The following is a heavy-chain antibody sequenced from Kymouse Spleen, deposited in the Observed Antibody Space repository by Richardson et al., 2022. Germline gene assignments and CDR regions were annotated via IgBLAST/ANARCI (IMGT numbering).Heavy chain of an antibody. Sequence: EVQLVESGGGLVQPGRSLRLSCAASGFTFDDYAMHWVRQAPGKGLEWVSGISWNSGSIGYADSVKGRFTISRDNAKNSLYLQMNSLRAEDTALYYCAKDTPQITMVRGVIGYYYGMDVWGQGTTVTVSS. CDR2: ISWNSGSI. J-gene: IGHJ6*02. CDR3: AKDTPQITMVRGVIGYYYGMDV. D-gene: IGHD3-10*01. CDR1: GFTFDDYA. V-gene: IGHV3-9*01.